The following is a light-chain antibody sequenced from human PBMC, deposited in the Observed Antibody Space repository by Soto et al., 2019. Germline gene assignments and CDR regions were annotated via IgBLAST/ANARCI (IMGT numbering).Light chain of an antibody. CDR2: EVS. V-gene: IGLV2-14*01. CDR3: SSHTSTSIVL. CDR1: SSDVGRYDY. J-gene: IGLJ2*01. Sequence: QSALTQPASVSGSPGQSITISCTGTSSDVGRYDYVSWYQHHPGRAPKLVIYEVSIRPSGVSNRFSGSRSGYTASLTISGLQAEDEADYYCSSHTSTSIVLFGGGTKVTVL.